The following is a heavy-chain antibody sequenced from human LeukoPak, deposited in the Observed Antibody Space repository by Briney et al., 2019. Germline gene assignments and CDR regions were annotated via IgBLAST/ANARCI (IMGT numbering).Heavy chain of an antibody. CDR1: GGSFSGYY. J-gene: IGHJ4*02. Sequence: PSETLSLTCAVYGGSFSGYYWSWIRQPPGKGLEWIGEINHSGSTNYNPSLKSRVTISVDTSKNQFSLKLSSVTAADTAVYYCARCSGWYKAPRYDYWGQGTLVTASS. V-gene: IGHV4-34*01. D-gene: IGHD6-19*01. CDR2: INHSGST. CDR3: ARCSGWYKAPRYDY.